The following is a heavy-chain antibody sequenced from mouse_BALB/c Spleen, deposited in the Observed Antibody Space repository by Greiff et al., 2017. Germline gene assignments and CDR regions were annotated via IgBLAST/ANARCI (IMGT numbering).Heavy chain of an antibody. CDR2: INPGSGGT. CDR1: GYAFTNYL. V-gene: IGHV1-54*01. J-gene: IGHJ4*01. CDR3: ARIYYGSSYYYAMDY. D-gene: IGHD1-1*01. Sequence: VQLHQSGAELVRPGTSVKVSCKASGYAFTNYLIEWVKQRPGQGLEWIGVINPGSGGTNYNEKFKGKATLTADKSSSTAYMQLSSLTSDDSAVYFCARIYYGSSYYYAMDYWGQGTSVTVSS.